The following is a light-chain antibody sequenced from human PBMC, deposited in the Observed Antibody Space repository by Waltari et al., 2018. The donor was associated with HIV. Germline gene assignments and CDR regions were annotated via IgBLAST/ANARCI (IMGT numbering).Light chain of an antibody. CDR3: HQYYGSRT. CDR1: QSLLYDSNNKNF. Sequence: DIVMTQSPDSLAVSLGETATIHCKSSQSLLYDSNNKNFLAWYQHKAGQPPKLLISWATSRESGVPDRFSGSGSGTDFTLTISSLQAEDVAVYFCHQYYGSRTFGQGTKLEIK. CDR2: WAT. J-gene: IGKJ1*01. V-gene: IGKV4-1*01.